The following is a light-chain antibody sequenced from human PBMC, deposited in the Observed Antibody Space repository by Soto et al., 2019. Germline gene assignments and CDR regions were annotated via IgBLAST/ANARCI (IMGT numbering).Light chain of an antibody. CDR3: QQYASSKT. CDR2: GAS. CDR1: QSVGRNY. J-gene: IGKJ1*01. V-gene: IGKV3-20*01. Sequence: IVLTQSPGTLSLSPGERATLSCRASQSVGRNYLAWYQQKPGQAPRLLIHGASSRATGIPDRFSGSGSGTDCTLTISRLEPEDCAVYYCQQYASSKTFGQGTKVEIK.